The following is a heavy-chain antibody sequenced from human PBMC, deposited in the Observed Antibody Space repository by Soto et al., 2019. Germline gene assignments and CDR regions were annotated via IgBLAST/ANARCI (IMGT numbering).Heavy chain of an antibody. J-gene: IGHJ6*02. CDR2: INHSGST. D-gene: IGHD6-19*01. V-gene: IGHV4-34*01. CDR3: ARGIAVAGTYYYYYGMDV. Sequence: SETLSLTCAVYGGSFSCYYWSWIRQPPGKGLEWIGEINHSGSTNYNPSLKSRVTISVDTSKNQFSLKLSSVTAADTAVYYCARGIAVAGTYYYYYGMDVWGQGTTVTVSS. CDR1: GGSFSCYY.